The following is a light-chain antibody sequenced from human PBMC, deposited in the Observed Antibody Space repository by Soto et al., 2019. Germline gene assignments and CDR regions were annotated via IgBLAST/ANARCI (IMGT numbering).Light chain of an antibody. J-gene: IGLJ2*01. Sequence: QSVLTQPPSVSGAPGQRVTISCTGGSSNIGAGYDVHWYQQLPGTAPKLLIYGNSNRPSGVPDRFSGSKSGTSASLAITGLQAQDEADYSCQSYDSSLSGSGVFGGGTKVTVL. CDR3: QSYDSSLSGSGV. V-gene: IGLV1-40*01. CDR2: GNS. CDR1: SSNIGAGYD.